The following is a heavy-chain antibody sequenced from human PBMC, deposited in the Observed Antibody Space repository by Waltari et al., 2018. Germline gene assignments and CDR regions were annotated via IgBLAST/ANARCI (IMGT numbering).Heavy chain of an antibody. D-gene: IGHD3-9*01. CDR3: ARHNNGWHYDILTAYYNL. CDR1: GGSISTSAFH. V-gene: IGHV4-39*01. J-gene: IGHJ4*02. CDR2: ICFSGRT. Sequence: QMQLQESGPGLVKPSETLSLTCSVFGGSISTSAFHWGWIRQPPGAGLEWLGSICFSGRTYYSPSLKSRVTISMDPSKNQFSLKMESLTAADTAVYYCARHNNGWHYDILTAYYNLWGQGTRVLVSS.